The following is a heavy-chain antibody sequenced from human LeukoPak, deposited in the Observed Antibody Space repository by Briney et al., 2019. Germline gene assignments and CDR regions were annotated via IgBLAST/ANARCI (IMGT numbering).Heavy chain of an antibody. V-gene: IGHV1-24*01. Sequence: ASVKVSCKVSGYTLTELSMHWVRQAPGKGLEWMGGLDPEDGETIYAQKFQGRVTMTEDTSTDTAYMELSSLRSEDTAVYYCAKYYYDFWSGINYYYYYYMDVWGKGTTVTVSS. CDR3: AKYYYDFWSGINYYYYYYMDV. CDR1: GYTLTELS. CDR2: LDPEDGET. D-gene: IGHD3-3*01. J-gene: IGHJ6*03.